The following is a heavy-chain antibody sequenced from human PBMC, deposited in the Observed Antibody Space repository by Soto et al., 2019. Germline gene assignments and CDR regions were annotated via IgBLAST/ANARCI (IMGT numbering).Heavy chain of an antibody. V-gene: IGHV3-7*03. D-gene: IGHD1-26*01. CDR2: IKEDVIAG. Sequence: LRLSWASSGFTSRDYWMTSVRPAPGTGLERVANIKEDVIAGHDVDSVKGRFTISRDNAKNSMYLQMNSLRVKDTAVYGCVGADVVGAKAFNYWGQGALVTVSS. CDR3: VGADVVGAKAFNY. CDR1: GFTSRDYW. J-gene: IGHJ4*02.